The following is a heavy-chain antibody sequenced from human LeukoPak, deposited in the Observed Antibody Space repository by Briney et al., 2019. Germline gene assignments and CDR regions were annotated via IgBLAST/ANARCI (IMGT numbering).Heavy chain of an antibody. D-gene: IGHD4-17*01. CDR1: GGSISSYY. J-gene: IGHJ4*02. CDR2: IYYSGST. V-gene: IGHV4-59*01. Sequence: SETLSLTCTVSGGSISSYYWSWIRQPPGKGLEWIGYIYYSGSTNYNPSLKSRVTISVDTSKNQFSLKLSSVTAADTAVYYCARETTVTTGGSFDYWGQGTLVTVSS. CDR3: ARETTVTTGGSFDY.